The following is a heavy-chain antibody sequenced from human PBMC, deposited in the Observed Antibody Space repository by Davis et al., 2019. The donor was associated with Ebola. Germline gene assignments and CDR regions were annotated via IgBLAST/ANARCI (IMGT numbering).Heavy chain of an antibody. J-gene: IGHJ6*04. CDR1: GYTFTSYG. V-gene: IGHV1-18*04. CDR3: ARESIVVVAATPYYYYGMDV. D-gene: IGHD2-15*01. Sequence: ASVKVSCKASGYTFTSYGISWVRQAPGQGLEWMGWISAYNGNTNYAQKLQGRVTMTTDTSTSTAYMELSSLRSEDTAVYYCARESIVVVAATPYYYYGMDVWGKGTTVTVSS. CDR2: ISAYNGNT.